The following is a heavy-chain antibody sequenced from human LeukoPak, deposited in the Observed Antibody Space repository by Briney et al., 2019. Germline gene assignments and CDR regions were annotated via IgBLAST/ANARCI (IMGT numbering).Heavy chain of an antibody. CDR1: GYTFTSYG. D-gene: IGHD6-19*01. J-gene: IGHJ6*03. CDR2: ISAYNGNT. V-gene: IGHV1-18*01. Sequence: ASVKVSCKASGYTFTSYGISWVRQAPGQGLESMGWISAYNGNTNYAQKPQGRVTMTTDTSTSTAYMELRSLRSDDTAVYYCARDPSGGEGYYYYMDVWGKGTTVTVSS. CDR3: ARDPSGGEGYYYYMDV.